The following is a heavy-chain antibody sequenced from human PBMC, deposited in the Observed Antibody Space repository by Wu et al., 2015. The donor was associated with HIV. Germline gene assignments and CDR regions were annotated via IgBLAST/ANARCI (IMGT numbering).Heavy chain of an antibody. CDR3: ARLYDSSGYYSHDAFDI. CDR2: INPSGGST. Sequence: QVQLVQSGAEVKKPGASVKVSCKASGYTFTSYYMHWVRQAPGQGLEWMGIINPSGGSTSYAQKFQGRVTMTRDTSTSTVYMELSSLRSEDTAVYYCARLYDSSGYYSHDAFDIWGQGTMVTVSS. D-gene: IGHD3-22*01. CDR1: GYTFTSYY. V-gene: IGHV1-46*01. J-gene: IGHJ3*02.